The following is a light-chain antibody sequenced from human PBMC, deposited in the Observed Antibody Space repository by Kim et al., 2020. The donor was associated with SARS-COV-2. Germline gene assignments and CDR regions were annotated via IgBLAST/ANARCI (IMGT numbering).Light chain of an antibody. CDR3: QQRGNWPLT. Sequence: LSPGERAPLSCRASQSVSSYLAWYQPKPGQAPRLLIYDASNRATGIPARFSGSGSGTDFTLTIGSLEPEDFAVYYCQQRGNWPLTFGGGTKVDIK. CDR2: DAS. J-gene: IGKJ4*01. CDR1: QSVSSY. V-gene: IGKV3-11*01.